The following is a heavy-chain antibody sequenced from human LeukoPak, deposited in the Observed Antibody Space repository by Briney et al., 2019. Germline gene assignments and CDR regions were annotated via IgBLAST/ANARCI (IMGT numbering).Heavy chain of an antibody. V-gene: IGHV3-23*01. D-gene: IGHD3-22*01. CDR2: ISGNGAST. J-gene: IGHJ4*02. Sequence: GGSPRLSCAASGLTFSRYSMDWVRPAPAKGREGVSVISGNGASTYYADSVKGQFTISRDNSNNTLYLQMNSLRAEDTAVYYCAKGGTSGSGSFDYWGQGTLVTVSS. CDR1: GLTFSRYS. CDR3: AKGGTSGSGSFDY.